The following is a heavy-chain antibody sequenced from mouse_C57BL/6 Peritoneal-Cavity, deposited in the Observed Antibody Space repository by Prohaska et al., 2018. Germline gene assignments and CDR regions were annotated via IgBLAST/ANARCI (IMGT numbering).Heavy chain of an antibody. Sequence: VKLLQSGGGLLQPGGSLKLSCAASGIDFSRYWMSWVRRTPGKGLEWIGEINTDCSTINYAPSRKDKFIISRDNAKNTLYLQMSKVRSEDTALYYCARQLGTSFDYWGQGTTLTVSS. CDR2: INTDCSTI. V-gene: IGHV4-1*01. J-gene: IGHJ2*01. CDR3: ARQLGTSFDY. CDR1: GIDFSRYW. D-gene: IGHD4-1*02.